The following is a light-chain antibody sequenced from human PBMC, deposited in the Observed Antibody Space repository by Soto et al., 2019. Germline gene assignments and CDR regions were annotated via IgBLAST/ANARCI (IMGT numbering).Light chain of an antibody. V-gene: IGLV2-14*01. Sequence: QSALTQPASVSGSPGQSITISCTGTSSDVGGYNYVSWYQQHPGKAPKLMIYDVSNRPSGVSNRFSGSKFGNTASLTISGLQAEDEADYYRSSYTSSSTLYVFGTGTKVPVL. CDR1: SSDVGGYNY. CDR3: SSYTSSSTLYV. CDR2: DVS. J-gene: IGLJ1*01.